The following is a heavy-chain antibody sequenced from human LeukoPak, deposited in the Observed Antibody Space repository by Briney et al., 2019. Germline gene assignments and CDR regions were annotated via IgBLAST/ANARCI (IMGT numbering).Heavy chain of an antibody. J-gene: IGHJ6*03. CDR3: AKKEGDTYSSWYIDV. V-gene: IGHV3-23*01. Sequence: GGSLRLSCAASGFSFGSFAMRWVRQAPGKGLEWVSGIIGSGGTTFYADSVMGRFTISRDNSKNTLYLQMNSLRAEDTAIYYCAKKEGDTYSSWYIDVWGKGTTVTVYS. CDR1: GFSFGSFA. D-gene: IGHD2-15*01. CDR2: IIGSGGTT.